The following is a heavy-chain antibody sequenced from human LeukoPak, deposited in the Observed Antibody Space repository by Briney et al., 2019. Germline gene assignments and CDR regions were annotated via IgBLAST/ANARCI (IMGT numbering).Heavy chain of an antibody. CDR2: IYTSGST. V-gene: IGHV4-4*07. CDR3: AQDSSSSPYDAFDI. J-gene: IGHJ3*02. CDR1: GGSISSYY. Sequence: SETLSLTCTVSGGSISSYYWSWIRQPAGKGLEWIGRIYTSGSTNYNPSLKSRVTMSVDTSKNQFSLKLSSVTAADTAVYYCAQDSSSSPYDAFDIWGQGTMVTVSS. D-gene: IGHD6-6*01.